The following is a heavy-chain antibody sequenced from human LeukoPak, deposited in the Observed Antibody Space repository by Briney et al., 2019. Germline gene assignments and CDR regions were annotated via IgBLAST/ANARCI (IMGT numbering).Heavy chain of an antibody. CDR1: DYSISSGYY. V-gene: IGHV4-38-2*01. Sequence: SETLSLTCAVSDYSISSGYYWGWIRQPPGKGLEWIGSIYHSGSTYYNPSLKSRVTISVDTSKNQFSLKLSSVTAADTAVYYCARVYCSSTSCPYYYYGMDVWGKGTTVTVSS. CDR3: ARVYCSSTSCPYYYYGMDV. D-gene: IGHD2-2*01. CDR2: IYHSGST. J-gene: IGHJ6*04.